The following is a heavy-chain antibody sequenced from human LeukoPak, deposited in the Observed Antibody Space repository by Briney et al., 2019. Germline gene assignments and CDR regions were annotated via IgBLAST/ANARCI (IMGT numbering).Heavy chain of an antibody. CDR3: ARRGGYCSSTSCYGPLFDYYYYMDV. Sequence: GASVKVSCKASGYTFPSYAMHWVRQAPGQRLEWMGWINAGNGNTKYSQKFQGRVTITADESTSTAYMELSSLRSEDTAVYYCARRGGYCSSTSCYGPLFDYYYYMDVWGKGTTVTVSS. CDR1: GYTFPSYA. CDR2: INAGNGNT. D-gene: IGHD2-2*01. J-gene: IGHJ6*03. V-gene: IGHV1-3*01.